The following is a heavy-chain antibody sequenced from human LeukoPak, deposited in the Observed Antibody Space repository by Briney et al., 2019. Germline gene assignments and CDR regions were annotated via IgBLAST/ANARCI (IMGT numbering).Heavy chain of an antibody. CDR2: MNPNSGNT. Sequence: GASVKVSCKASGYTFTSYDINLVRQATGQGLELMGGMNPNSGNTGYAQKFQGRGTMTRNTSITTAYMELSSLRSEDTAVYYCARGQTGYYYYAMDVWGQGATVTVSS. CDR3: ARGQTGYYYYAMDV. V-gene: IGHV1-8*01. J-gene: IGHJ6*02. CDR1: GYTFTSYD.